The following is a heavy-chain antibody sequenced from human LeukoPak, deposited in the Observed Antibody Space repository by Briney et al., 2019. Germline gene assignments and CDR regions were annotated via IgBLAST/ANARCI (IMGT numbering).Heavy chain of an antibody. CDR3: ARDNIAAPFDY. Sequence: GGSLRLSCAASGFTFDDYGMSWVRRAPGKGLEWVSGINWNGGSTGYADSVKGRFTISRDNAKNSLYLQMNSLRAEDTALYYCARDNIAAPFDYWGQGTLVTVSS. CDR2: INWNGGST. CDR1: GFTFDDYG. J-gene: IGHJ4*02. D-gene: IGHD6-13*01. V-gene: IGHV3-20*04.